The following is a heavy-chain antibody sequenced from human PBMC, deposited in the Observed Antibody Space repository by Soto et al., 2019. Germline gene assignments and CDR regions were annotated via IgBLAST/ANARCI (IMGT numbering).Heavy chain of an antibody. CDR3: ATEEDWLAPFAS. J-gene: IGHJ4*02. CDR2: IHYSGTT. D-gene: IGHD6-19*01. CDR1: GGSMNNYY. V-gene: IGHV4-59*01. Sequence: QVYLQESGPRLVKSSETLSLTCTVSGGSMNNYYWSWIRQPPGKEPEWIGYIHYSGTTNYNHSLKSRVTISLDESKKHFALKLTSLTAADTAVYFCATEEDWLAPFASWGQGILVTVSS.